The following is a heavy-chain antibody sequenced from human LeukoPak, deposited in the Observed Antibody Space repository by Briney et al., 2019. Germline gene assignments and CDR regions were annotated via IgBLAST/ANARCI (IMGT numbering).Heavy chain of an antibody. CDR2: IYYSGST. J-gene: IGHJ4*02. CDR1: GGSISSGGYY. Sequence: SETLSLTCTVSGGSISSGGYYWSWIRQHPGKGLEWIGYIYYSGSTYYNPSLKSRVSISVDTSKNQFSLKLSSVTAADTAVYYCARVLRDSSGYYCDYWGQGTLVTVSS. V-gene: IGHV4-31*03. D-gene: IGHD3-22*01. CDR3: ARVLRDSSGYYCDY.